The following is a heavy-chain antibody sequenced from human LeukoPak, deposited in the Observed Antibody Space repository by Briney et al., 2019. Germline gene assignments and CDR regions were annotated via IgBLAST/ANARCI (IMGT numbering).Heavy chain of an antibody. V-gene: IGHV1-46*01. CDR1: GYTFTSYD. CDR3: ARGFRAGSGHKIPPGY. Sequence: GASVKVSCKASGYTFTSYDINWVRQAPGQGLEWMGIINPSGGSTSYAQKFQGRVTMTRDTSTSTVYMELSSLRSEDTAVYYCARGFRAGSGHKIPPGYWGQGTLVTVSS. CDR2: INPSGGST. J-gene: IGHJ4*02. D-gene: IGHD2-15*01.